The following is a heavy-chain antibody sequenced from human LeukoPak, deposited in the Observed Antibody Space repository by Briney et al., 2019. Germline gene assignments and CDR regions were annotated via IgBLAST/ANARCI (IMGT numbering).Heavy chain of an antibody. V-gene: IGHV3-7*01. D-gene: IGHD6-13*01. Sequence: GGSLRLSCAASGFTFSSYWMSWVRQAPGKGLEWVANIKQDGSEKYYVDSVKGRFTISRDNAKNSLYLQMNSLRAEDTAVYYCARSAAARGAPYYYYYGMDVWGQGTTVTVCS. CDR1: GFTFSSYW. J-gene: IGHJ6*02. CDR3: ARSAAARGAPYYYYYGMDV. CDR2: IKQDGSEK.